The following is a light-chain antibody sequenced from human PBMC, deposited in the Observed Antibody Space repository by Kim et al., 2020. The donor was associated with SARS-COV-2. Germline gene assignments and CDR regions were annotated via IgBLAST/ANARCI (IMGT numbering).Light chain of an antibody. CDR1: SLRSYY. J-gene: IGLJ2*01. V-gene: IGLV3-19*01. CDR2: GKN. Sequence: AVEQKFRITCQGDSLRSYYATWYQQKPGQAPILVIYGKNNRPSGIPDRFSGSSSGNTASLTITGTQAGDEADYYCNSRDSNDNVVFGGGTQLTVL. CDR3: NSRDSNDNVV.